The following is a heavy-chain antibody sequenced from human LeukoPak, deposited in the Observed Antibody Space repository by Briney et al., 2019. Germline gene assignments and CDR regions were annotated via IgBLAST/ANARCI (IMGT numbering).Heavy chain of an antibody. CDR2: IYYSGST. J-gene: IGHJ4*02. CDR1: GGSISSSSYY. CDR3: ARAARGGDRPFDY. V-gene: IGHV4-39*07. D-gene: IGHD2-21*02. Sequence: SETLSLTCTVSGGSISSSSYYWGWIRQPPGKGLEWIGSIYYSGSTYYNPSLKSRVTISVDTSKNQFSLKLSSVTTADTAVYYCARAARGGDRPFDYWGQGTLVTVSS.